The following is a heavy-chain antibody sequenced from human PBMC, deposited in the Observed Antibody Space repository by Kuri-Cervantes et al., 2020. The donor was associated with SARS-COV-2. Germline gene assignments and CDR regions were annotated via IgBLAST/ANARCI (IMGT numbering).Heavy chain of an antibody. V-gene: IGHV4-61*02. Sequence: SETLSLTCTVSGGSISSGSYYWSWIRQPAGKGLEWIGRIYTSGSTNYNPSPKSRVTISVDTSKNQFSLKLSSVTAADTAVYYCARATKADYGDYIDAFDIWGQGTMVTVSS. D-gene: IGHD4-17*01. CDR1: GGSISSGSYY. CDR3: ARATKADYGDYIDAFDI. J-gene: IGHJ3*02. CDR2: IYTSGST.